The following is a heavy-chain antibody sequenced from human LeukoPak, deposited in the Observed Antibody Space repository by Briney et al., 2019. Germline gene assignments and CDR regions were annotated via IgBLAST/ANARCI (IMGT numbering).Heavy chain of an antibody. CDR2: ISSSGSTI. J-gene: IGHJ6*02. V-gene: IGHV3-11*01. D-gene: IGHD5-12*01. CDR1: GFTFSDYY. CDR3: ARDLVATIIKTACGMYV. Sequence: SGGSLRVSCAASGFTFSDYYMSWIRQAPGKGLEWVSYISSSGSTIYYADSVKGRFTISRDNAKNSLYLQMNSLRAEDTAVYYCARDLVATIIKTACGMYVWGQGTTVTVSS.